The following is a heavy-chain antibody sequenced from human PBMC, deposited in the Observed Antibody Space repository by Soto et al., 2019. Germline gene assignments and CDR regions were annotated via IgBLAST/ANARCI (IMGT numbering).Heavy chain of an antibody. CDR1: GYTFTGYY. CDR3: ARDYYKGSASYGVEF. V-gene: IGHV1-2*04. J-gene: IGHJ3*01. CDR2: INPNSGGE. Sequence: QVHLVQSGAEVKKPGASVTVSCRASGYTFTGYYIHWVRQVPGQGLVWMGWINPNSGGENIAQKLQGWVTMSTETATTTTYMELSGLRSNDTAVYYCARDYYKGSASYGVEFWGQGTMVTVAA. D-gene: IGHD3-10*01.